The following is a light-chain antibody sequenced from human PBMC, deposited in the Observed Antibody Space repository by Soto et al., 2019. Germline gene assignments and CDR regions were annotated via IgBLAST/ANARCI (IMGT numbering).Light chain of an antibody. CDR1: QSISSY. J-gene: IGKJ4*01. CDR2: AAS. Sequence: DIQMTQSPSSLSASVGDRVTITCRASQSISSYLNWYQQKPGKAPKLLIYAASNLQSGVPSRFSGSGSGTDFTLTISSLQPEDFATYYCQKSHSIPLTFGGGTKVDIK. V-gene: IGKV1-39*01. CDR3: QKSHSIPLT.